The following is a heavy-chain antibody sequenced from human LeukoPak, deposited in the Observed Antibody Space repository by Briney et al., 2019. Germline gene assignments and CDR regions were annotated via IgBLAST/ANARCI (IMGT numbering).Heavy chain of an antibody. CDR3: ARVLYYYDSSGYLPAY. CDR1: GYTFTGYY. Sequence: GASVKVSCKASGYTFTGYYMHWVRQAPGQGLEWMGWINPNSGGTNYAQKFQGRVTMTRDTSISTAYMELSRLRSDDTAVYYCARVLYYYDSSGYLPAYWGQGTLVTVFS. V-gene: IGHV1-2*02. D-gene: IGHD3-22*01. CDR2: INPNSGGT. J-gene: IGHJ4*02.